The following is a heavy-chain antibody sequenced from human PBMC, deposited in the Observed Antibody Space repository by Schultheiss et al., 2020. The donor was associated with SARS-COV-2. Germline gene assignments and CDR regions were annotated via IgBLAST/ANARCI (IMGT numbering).Heavy chain of an antibody. Sequence: GGSLRLSCAASGFTFNYYGMHWVRQAPGKGLEWVALIWYDGGNKFYGDSVRGRFTISRDDSKNTLYLQMNNLRAEDTAVYYCVKEGDEMGTSWGQGTLVTVSS. CDR2: IWYDGGNK. V-gene: IGHV3-33*06. CDR3: VKEGDEMGTS. CDR1: GFTFNYYG. J-gene: IGHJ4*02. D-gene: IGHD5-24*01.